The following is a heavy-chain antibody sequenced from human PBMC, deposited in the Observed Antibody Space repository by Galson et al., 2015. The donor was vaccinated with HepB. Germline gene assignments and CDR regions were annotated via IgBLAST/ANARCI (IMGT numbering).Heavy chain of an antibody. CDR2: IKSKTDGGTT. CDR1: GFTFSNAR. J-gene: IGHJ4*02. D-gene: IGHD3-22*01. Sequence: SLRLSCAASGFTFSNARMSWVRQAPGKGLEWVGRIKSKTDGGTTDYAAPVKGRFTISRDDSKNTLYLQMNSLKTEDTAVYYCTTDMYYYDSSGYPRDYWGQGTLVTVSS. V-gene: IGHV3-15*01. CDR3: TTDMYYYDSSGYPRDY.